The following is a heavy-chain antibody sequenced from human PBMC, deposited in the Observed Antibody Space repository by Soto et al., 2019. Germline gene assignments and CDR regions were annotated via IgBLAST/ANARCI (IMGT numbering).Heavy chain of an antibody. CDR1: GGSLGGSPYH. D-gene: IGHD6-19*01. V-gene: IGHV4-39*01. CDR3: AVTPPIYVAGPDF. CDR2: IYDGAKV. J-gene: IGHJ4*02. Sequence: SETLSLTCTVSGGSLGGSPYHWGWIRQPPGKGLEWIGSIYDGAKVYYNPSLRGRVTLFVDTSKNQFSLNLKSVTATDTAVYFCAVTPPIYVAGPDFWGQVTLVTVSS.